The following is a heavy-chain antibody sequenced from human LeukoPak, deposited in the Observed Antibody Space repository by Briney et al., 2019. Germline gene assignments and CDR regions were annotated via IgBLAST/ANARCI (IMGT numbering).Heavy chain of an antibody. CDR3: ARGSGSSWYFYFDY. D-gene: IGHD6-13*01. V-gene: IGHV3-48*04. J-gene: IGHJ4*02. Sequence: PGGSLRLSCAASGFTFSSYWMSWVRQAPGKGLEWVSYISSSGSTIYYADSVKGRFTISRDNAKNSVYLQMNSLRAEDTALYYCARGSGSSWYFYFDYWGQGTLVTVSS. CDR1: GFTFSSYW. CDR2: ISSSGSTI.